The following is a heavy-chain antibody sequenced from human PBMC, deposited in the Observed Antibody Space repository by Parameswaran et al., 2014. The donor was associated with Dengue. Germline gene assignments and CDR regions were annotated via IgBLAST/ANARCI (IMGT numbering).Heavy chain of an antibody. CDR2: IKSKTDGGTT. V-gene: IGHV3-15*07. J-gene: IGHJ6*01. Sequence: VRQGSREGGWEWVGRIKSKTDGGTTDYAAPVKGRFTISRDDSKNTLYLQMNSLKTEDTAVYYCTTVPRSGSYRYYYYGMDVWGPRGPRSPSPQ. D-gene: IGHD1-26*01. CDR3: TTVPRSGSYRYYYYGMDV.